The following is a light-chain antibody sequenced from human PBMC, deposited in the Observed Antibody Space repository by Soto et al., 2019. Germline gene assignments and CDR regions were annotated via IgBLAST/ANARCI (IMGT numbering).Light chain of an antibody. Sequence: QSVLTQPPSASGSPGQSVTISCTGTSSDVGGYNYVSWYQQHPGKAPKLMIYEVSKRPSGVPDRFSGSKSGNTASLTVSGLQADDEADYYCSSYAGSNNPLFGGGTKLTVL. J-gene: IGLJ2*01. CDR3: SSYAGSNNPL. CDR1: SSDVGGYNY. CDR2: EVS. V-gene: IGLV2-8*01.